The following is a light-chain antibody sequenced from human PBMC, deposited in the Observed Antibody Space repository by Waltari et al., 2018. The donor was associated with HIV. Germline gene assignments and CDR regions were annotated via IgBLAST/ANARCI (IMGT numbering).Light chain of an antibody. J-gene: IGLJ2*01. CDR1: SSNIGNNA. V-gene: IGLV1-36*01. CDR2: YDD. CDR3: AAAWDDSLNGPV. Sequence: QSVLTQPPSVSEAPRQRVTISCSGSSSNIGNNAVNWYQQLPGKAPKLLIYYDDLRPSGGSDRFSGSKSGTSASLAISGLQSEDEADYYCAAAWDDSLNGPVFGGGTKLTVL.